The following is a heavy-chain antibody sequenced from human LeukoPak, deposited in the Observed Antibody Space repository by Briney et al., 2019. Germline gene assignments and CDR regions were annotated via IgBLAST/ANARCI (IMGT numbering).Heavy chain of an antibody. J-gene: IGHJ4*02. V-gene: IGHV4-38-2*02. CDR1: GYSISSGYY. CDR3: ARRFPYGSGSRRFDY. CDR2: IYHSGST. D-gene: IGHD3-10*01. Sequence: SETLSLTCTVSGYSISSGYYWGWIRQPPGKGLEWIGSIYHSGSTYYNPSLKSRVTISVDTSKNQFSLKLSSVTAADTAVYYCARRFPYGSGSRRFDYWGQGTLVTVSS.